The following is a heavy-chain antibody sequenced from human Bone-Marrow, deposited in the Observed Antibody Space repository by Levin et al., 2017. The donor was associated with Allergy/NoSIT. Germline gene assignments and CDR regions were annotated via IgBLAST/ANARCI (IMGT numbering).Heavy chain of an antibody. J-gene: IGHJ4*02. Sequence: PGESLKISCAASGFAFRNYAMSWVRQPPGKGPEWVAAIGGADDTHYAESLKGRFTISRDNSKNTVYLQVSSLRVDDTAIYYCAQDRGGSYFGSWGQGTLVTVSS. V-gene: IGHV3-23*01. CDR3: AQDRGGSYFGS. CDR2: IGGADDT. D-gene: IGHD3-10*01. CDR1: GFAFRNYA.